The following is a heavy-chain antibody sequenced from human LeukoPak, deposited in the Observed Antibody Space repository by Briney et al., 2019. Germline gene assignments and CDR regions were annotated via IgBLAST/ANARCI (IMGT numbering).Heavy chain of an antibody. CDR1: GYTFTGYY. V-gene: IGHV1-2*02. J-gene: IGHJ4*02. CDR2: INPNSGGT. CDR3: ASLPTSTIFDRGFDY. D-gene: IGHD3-3*01. Sequence: GASVKVSCKASGYTFTGYYMHWVRQAPGQGLEWMGWINPNSGGTNYAQKFQGRVTMTRDTSISTAYMELSGLRSDDTAVYYCASLPTSTIFDRGFDYWGQGTLVTVSS.